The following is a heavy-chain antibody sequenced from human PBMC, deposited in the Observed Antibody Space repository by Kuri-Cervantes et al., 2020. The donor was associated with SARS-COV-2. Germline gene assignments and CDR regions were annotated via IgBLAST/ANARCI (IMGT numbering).Heavy chain of an antibody. CDR1: GYTFTGYY. CDR2: INPNSGGT. V-gene: IGHV1-2*02. D-gene: IGHD4-11*01. J-gene: IGHJ4*02. Sequence: ASVKVSCKASGYTFTGYYMHWVRQAPGQGLEWMGWINPNSGGTNYAQKFQGRVTMTRDTSISTAYMELSRLRSDDTAVYYCARVGIYDYSNYRPFDYWSQGTLVTVSS. CDR3: ARVGIYDYSNYRPFDY.